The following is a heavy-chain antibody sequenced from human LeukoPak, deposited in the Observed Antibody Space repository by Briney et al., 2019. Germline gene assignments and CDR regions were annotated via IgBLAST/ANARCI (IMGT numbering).Heavy chain of an antibody. CDR3: AREGGRYYDFWSGRPETYYFDY. D-gene: IGHD3-3*01. CDR2: INHSGST. Sequence: PSETLSLTCAVYGGSFSGYYWSWIRQPPGKGLEWIGEINHSGSTNYNPSLKSRVTISVDTSKNQFSLKLSSVTAADTAVHYCAREGGRYYDFWSGRPETYYFDYWGQGTLVTVSS. V-gene: IGHV4-34*01. J-gene: IGHJ4*02. CDR1: GGSFSGYY.